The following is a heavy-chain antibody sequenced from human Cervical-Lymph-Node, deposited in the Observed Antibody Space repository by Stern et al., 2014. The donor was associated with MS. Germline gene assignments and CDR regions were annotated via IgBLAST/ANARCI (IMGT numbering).Heavy chain of an antibody. CDR2: IIPVFGAP. CDR1: GGTFRTFA. Sequence: VQLVESGAEVRKPGSSVNVTCKASGGTFRTFAVNWVRQAPGQGLEWVGGIIPVFGAPTYAQKFQGIVTIISDESTNTVYVEMSSLTTDDTATYFCASAHPATRRGYKGMNVWGQGTTIVVSS. V-gene: IGHV1-69*01. CDR3: ASAHPATRRGYKGMNV. D-gene: IGHD2-2*01. J-gene: IGHJ6*02.